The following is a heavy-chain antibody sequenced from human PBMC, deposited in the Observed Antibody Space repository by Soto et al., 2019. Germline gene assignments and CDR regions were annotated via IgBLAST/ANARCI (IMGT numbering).Heavy chain of an antibody. V-gene: IGHV4-59*01. D-gene: IGHD5-18*01. CDR1: CCSIRRYY. J-gene: IGHJ4*02. CDR3: ARIRQLWSGGYLDY. CDR2: IYYSGST. Sequence: TLSLTCTVSCCSIRRYYWIWILQPPETGLEWIGYIYYSGSTNYNPSLKSRXXXXVHXSKNQFSLKLSSVTAADTAVYYCARIRQLWSGGYLDYWGQGTLVTVAS.